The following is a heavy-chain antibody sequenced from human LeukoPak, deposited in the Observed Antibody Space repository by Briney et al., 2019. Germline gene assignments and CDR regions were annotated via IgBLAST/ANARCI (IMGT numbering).Heavy chain of an antibody. D-gene: IGHD3-3*01. V-gene: IGHV3-33*01. J-gene: IGHJ6*02. CDR2: IWYDGSNK. CDR1: GFTISSYG. CDR3: ARDQPTYDFWSGYYYYYGMDV. Sequence: GGSLRLSCAASGFTISSYGMHWVRQAPGKGLEWVAVIWYDGSNKYYADSVKGRFTISRDNSMNTLYLQMNSLRAEDTAVYYCARDQPTYDFWSGYYYYYGMDVWGQGTTVTVSS.